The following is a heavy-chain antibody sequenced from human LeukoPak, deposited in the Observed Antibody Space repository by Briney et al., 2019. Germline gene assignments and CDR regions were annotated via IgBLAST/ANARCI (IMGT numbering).Heavy chain of an antibody. V-gene: IGHV4-59*08. CDR1: GGSISSYY. CDR2: IYYSGST. D-gene: IGHD6-19*01. J-gene: IGHJ4*02. Sequence: SETLPLTCTVSGGSISSYYWSWIRQPPGKGLEWIGYIYYSGSTNYNPSLKSRVTISVDTSKNQFSLKLSSVTAADTAVYYCARQYSSGWYTWGQGTLVTVSS. CDR3: ARQYSSGWYT.